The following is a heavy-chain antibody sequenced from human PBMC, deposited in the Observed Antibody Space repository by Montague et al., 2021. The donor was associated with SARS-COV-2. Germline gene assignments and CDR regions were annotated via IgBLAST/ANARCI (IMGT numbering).Heavy chain of an antibody. CDR2: IYTSGST. CDR1: GGSISSYY. D-gene: IGHD3-10*01. J-gene: IGHJ6*02. CDR3: AREAWFGDKTSASEYYGMDV. V-gene: IGHV4-4*07. Sequence: SETLSLTCTLAGGSISSYYWSCIRQPSGKGLEWIGRIYTSGSTNYNPSLKSRVTMSVDTSKNQFSLKLGSVTAADTAVDYCAREAWFGDKTSASEYYGMDVWGQGTTVTVSS.